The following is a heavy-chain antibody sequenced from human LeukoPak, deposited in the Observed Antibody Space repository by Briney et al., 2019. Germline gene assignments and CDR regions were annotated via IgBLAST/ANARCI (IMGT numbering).Heavy chain of an antibody. CDR3: AKGYHWFAP. J-gene: IGHJ5*02. V-gene: IGHV4-34*01. Sequence: ASETLSLTCAVYGGSCSGYYWSWIRQPPGKGLEWIGEINHSGSTNYNPSLKSRVTISVDTSKSQFSRKLSSVTAADTAVYYFAKGYHWFAPWGQGTLVPVSS. CDR1: GGSCSGYY. CDR2: INHSGST.